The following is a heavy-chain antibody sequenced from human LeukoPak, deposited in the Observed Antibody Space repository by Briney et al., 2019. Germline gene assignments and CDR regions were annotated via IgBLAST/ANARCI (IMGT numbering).Heavy chain of an antibody. CDR2: IYSRGLTRGST. Sequence: PSETLSLTCTVSGGSLSSYYRSWIPQPPGKGLEWVGDIYSRGLTRGSTNYNTSLKSRFTISVDTSKNQFSLKLSPVTAADTAVYYCARDQEYSGSYYRYFDFWGQGALVTVSS. J-gene: IGHJ4*02. D-gene: IGHD1-26*01. CDR3: ARDQEYSGSYYRYFDF. V-gene: IGHV4-59*01. CDR1: GGSLSSYY.